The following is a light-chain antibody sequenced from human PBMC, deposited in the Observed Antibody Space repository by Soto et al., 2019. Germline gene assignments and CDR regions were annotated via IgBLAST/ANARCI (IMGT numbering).Light chain of an antibody. Sequence: QSVLTQPPSASGTPGQRVTISCSGSSSNIGSYYVYWYQQLPGTAPKLLIYKNDQRPSGVPDRVSGSKSGTSASLAISGLRSEDEADYYCAAWDDSLSVVFGGGTKVTVL. CDR1: SSNIGSYY. V-gene: IGLV1-47*01. J-gene: IGLJ2*01. CDR2: KND. CDR3: AAWDDSLSVV.